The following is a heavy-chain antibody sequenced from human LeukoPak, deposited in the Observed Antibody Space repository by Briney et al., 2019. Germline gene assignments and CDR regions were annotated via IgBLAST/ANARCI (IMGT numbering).Heavy chain of an antibody. D-gene: IGHD3-10*01. Sequence: SETLSLTCTVSGGSISSYYWSWIRQPPGKGLEWIGYTYYSGSTNYNPSLKSRVTISVDTSKNQFSLKLSSVTAADTAVYYCARGFLWFGELSLDYWGQGTLVTVSS. V-gene: IGHV4-59*01. CDR2: TYYSGST. CDR3: ARGFLWFGELSLDY. CDR1: GGSISSYY. J-gene: IGHJ4*02.